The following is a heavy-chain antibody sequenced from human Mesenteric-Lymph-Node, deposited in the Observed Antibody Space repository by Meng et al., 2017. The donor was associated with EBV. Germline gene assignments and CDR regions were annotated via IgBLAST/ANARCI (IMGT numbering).Heavy chain of an antibody. CDR3: ARSPGWYSLDY. J-gene: IGHJ4*02. Sequence: QVQLQESGPRLVKPSQTLSLTCAVSGGSISSGAYYWTWIRQPPGKGLESIGYIYYSGSTYYNPSLQSRVTMSVGTSKNQFSLKLSSVTAADTAVYYCARSPGWYSLDYWGQGTLVTVSS. V-gene: IGHV4-30-4*01. CDR2: IYYSGST. CDR1: GGSISSGAYY. D-gene: IGHD6-19*01.